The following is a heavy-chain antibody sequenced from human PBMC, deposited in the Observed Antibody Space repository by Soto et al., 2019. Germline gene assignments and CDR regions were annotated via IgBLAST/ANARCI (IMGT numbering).Heavy chain of an antibody. Sequence: GGSLRLSCAASGFTFSNAWMSWVRQAPGKGLEWVGRIKSKTDGGTTDYAAPVKGRFTISRDDSKNTLYLQMNSLKTEDTAVYYCTTVQSAVVAATVDYWGQGTLVTVSS. J-gene: IGHJ4*02. V-gene: IGHV3-15*01. CDR3: TTVQSAVVAATVDY. D-gene: IGHD2-15*01. CDR2: IKSKTDGGTT. CDR1: GFTFSNAW.